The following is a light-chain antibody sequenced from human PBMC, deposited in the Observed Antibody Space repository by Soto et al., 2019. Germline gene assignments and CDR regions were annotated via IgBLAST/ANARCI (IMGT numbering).Light chain of an antibody. J-gene: IGKJ1*01. V-gene: IGKV1-5*01. Sequence: DIQVTQSPSTLSASVGDRVTITCRASQPISTWLAWYQEKPGKAPKPLIYDASSLEGGVPSRFSGSGSGTEFTLTISSLQPDDFATYYCHQYNYYRPTFGQGTKVEIK. CDR1: QPISTW. CDR2: DAS. CDR3: HQYNYYRPT.